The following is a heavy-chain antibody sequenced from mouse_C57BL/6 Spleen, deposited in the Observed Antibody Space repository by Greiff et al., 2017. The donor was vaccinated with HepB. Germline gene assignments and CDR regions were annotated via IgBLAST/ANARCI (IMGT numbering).Heavy chain of an antibody. CDR3: AREGYDGYPLFAY. CDR2: ISSGGSYT. CDR1: GFTFSSYG. D-gene: IGHD2-3*01. J-gene: IGHJ3*01. V-gene: IGHV5-6*02. Sequence: EVMLVESGGDLVKPGGSLKLSCAASGFTFSSYGVSWVRQTPDKRLEWVATISSGGSYTYYPDSVKGRFTISRDNAKNTLYLQMSSLKSEDTAMYYCAREGYDGYPLFAYWGQGTLVTVSA.